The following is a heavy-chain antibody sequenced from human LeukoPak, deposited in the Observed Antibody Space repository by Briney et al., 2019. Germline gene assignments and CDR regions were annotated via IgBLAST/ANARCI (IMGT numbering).Heavy chain of an antibody. CDR3: AKGYSYGAD. J-gene: IGHJ4*02. CDR1: GFTFSSFA. D-gene: IGHD5-18*01. V-gene: IGHV3-30*18. CDR2: ISYDGSNK. Sequence: GGSLRLSCAASGFTFSSFAMHWVRQAPAKGLEWVAFISYDGSNKYYADSVKGRFTISRDNSKNTLFLQMNSLRAEDTAVYYCAKGYSYGADWGQGTLVTVSS.